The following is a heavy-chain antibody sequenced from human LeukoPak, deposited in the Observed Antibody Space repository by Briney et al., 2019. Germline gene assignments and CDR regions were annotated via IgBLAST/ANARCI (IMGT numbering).Heavy chain of an antibody. Sequence: SETLSLTCTVSGGSISTYYWSWIRQPPGKGLEWIGYIYYSGSTNYNPSVKSRVTISVDTSKNQFSLKLSSMTAADTAIYYCARHYCNGGNCYSFDYWGQGTLVTVSS. CDR3: ARHYCNGGNCYSFDY. CDR1: GGSISTYY. J-gene: IGHJ4*02. D-gene: IGHD2-15*01. CDR2: IYYSGST. V-gene: IGHV4-59*08.